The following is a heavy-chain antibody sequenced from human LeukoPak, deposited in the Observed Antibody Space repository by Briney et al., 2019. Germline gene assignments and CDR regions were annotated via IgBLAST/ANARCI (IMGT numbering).Heavy chain of an antibody. CDR2: ISSSSSYI. V-gene: IGHV3-21*01. Sequence: GGSPRLSCAASGFTFSSYSMNWVRQAPGKGLEWVSSISSSSSYIYYADSVKGRFTISRDNAKNSLYLQMNSLRAEDTAVYYCARGPLVVVVAATEYWFDPWGQGTLVTVSS. CDR1: GFTFSSYS. CDR3: ARGPLVVVVAATEYWFDP. D-gene: IGHD2-15*01. J-gene: IGHJ5*02.